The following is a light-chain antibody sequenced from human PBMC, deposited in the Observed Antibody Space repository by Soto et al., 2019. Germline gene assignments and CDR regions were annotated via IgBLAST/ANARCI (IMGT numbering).Light chain of an antibody. J-gene: IGKJ5*01. V-gene: IGKV1-39*01. CDR1: QTISSW. CDR2: AAS. CDR3: QQSYSTPPIT. Sequence: DIQLTQSPSFLSASVVYRLTITCLASQTISSWLAWYQQKPGKAPKLLIYAASSLQSGVPSRFSGSGSGTDFTLTISSLQPEDFATYYCQQSYSTPPITFGQGTRLEIK.